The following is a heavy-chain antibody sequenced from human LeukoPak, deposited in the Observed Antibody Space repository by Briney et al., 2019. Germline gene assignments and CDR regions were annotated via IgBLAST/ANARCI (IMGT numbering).Heavy chain of an antibody. D-gene: IGHD6-13*01. J-gene: IGHJ6*02. V-gene: IGHV4-31*03. CDR2: IYYSGST. CDR1: GGSISSGGYY. CDR3: ARDLRQQLVRGYGTDV. Sequence: SQTLSLTCTVSGGSISSGGYYWSWIRQHPGKGLEWIGYIYYSGSTYYNPSLKSRVTISVDTSKNQFSLKLSSVTAADTAVYYCARDLRQQLVRGYGTDVWGQGTTVTVSS.